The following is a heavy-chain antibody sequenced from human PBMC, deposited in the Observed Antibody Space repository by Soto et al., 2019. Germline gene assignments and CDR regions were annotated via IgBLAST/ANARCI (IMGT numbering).Heavy chain of an antibody. CDR3: ARGFLGFDP. V-gene: IGHV1-3*04. CDR2: ISIADGNT. J-gene: IGHJ5*02. Sequence: QVHLVQSGAEMKKPGASVTVSCKASGYTFTNFALQWVRQAPGQRLFWMGRISIADGNTHYSENFQGRVTFTRNVSANTAYMELSRLTSEDTALYFCARGFLGFDPWGQGTLVTVSS. CDR1: GYTFTNFA.